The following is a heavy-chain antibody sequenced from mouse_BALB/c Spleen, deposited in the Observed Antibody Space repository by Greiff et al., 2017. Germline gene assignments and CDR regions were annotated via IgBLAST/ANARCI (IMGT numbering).Heavy chain of an antibody. V-gene: IGHV1-18*01. CDR1: GYTFTDYN. J-gene: IGHJ3*01. CDR3: ARSRYRGTWFAY. Sequence: VQLQQSGPELVKPGASVKMSCKASGYTFTDYNMDWVKQSHGKSLEWIGDINPNNGGTIYNQKFKGKATLTVDKSSSTAYMELRSLTSEDTAVYYCARSRYRGTWFAYWGQGTLVTVSA. CDR2: INPNNGGT. D-gene: IGHD2-14*01.